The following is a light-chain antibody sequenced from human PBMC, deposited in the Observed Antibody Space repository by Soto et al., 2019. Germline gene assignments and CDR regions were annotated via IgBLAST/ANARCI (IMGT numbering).Light chain of an antibody. J-gene: IGLJ2*01. CDR1: SSDVGSYNL. CDR2: EGV. V-gene: IGLV2-23*01. CDR3: SSDAGAVV. Sequence: QSALTQPASVSGSPGQSITISCTGTSSDVGSYNLVSWYQHHPGKAPKLIIYEGVNRPSGVSNRFSASKSGNTASLTISGLQAEDEADYYCSSDAGAVVFGGGTKLTVL.